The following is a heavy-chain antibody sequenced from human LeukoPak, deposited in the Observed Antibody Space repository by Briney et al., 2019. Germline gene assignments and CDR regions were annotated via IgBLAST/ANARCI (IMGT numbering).Heavy chain of an antibody. D-gene: IGHD4-17*01. J-gene: IGHJ4*02. CDR3: ARDRDYGDYVYVFDY. CDR1: GYTFTGYY. V-gene: IGHV1-2*02. Sequence: GASVKVSCKASGYTFTGYYMHWVRQAPGQGLEWMGWINPNSGGTNYAQKFQGRVTMTRDTSISTAYMELSRLRSDDTAVCYCARDRDYGDYVYVFDYWGQGILVTVFS. CDR2: INPNSGGT.